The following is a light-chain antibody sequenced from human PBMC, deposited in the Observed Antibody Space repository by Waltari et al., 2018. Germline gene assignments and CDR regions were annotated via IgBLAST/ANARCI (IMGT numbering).Light chain of an antibody. CDR1: QSVSNN. CDR2: GAS. J-gene: IGKJ1*01. Sequence: EIVMTQSPAILSVSTGERANLSCRASQSVSNNLAWEQQKPGQAPRLLIYGASTRATGVPARFSGSGSGKEFTLTISSLQSEDFAVYYCQQCNDWPRTFGQGTKVEIK. V-gene: IGKV3D-15*01. CDR3: QQCNDWPRT.